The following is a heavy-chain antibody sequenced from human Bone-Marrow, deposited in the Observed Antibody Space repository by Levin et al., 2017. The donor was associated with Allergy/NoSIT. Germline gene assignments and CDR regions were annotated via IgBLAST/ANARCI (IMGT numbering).Heavy chain of an antibody. CDR1: GFSLNTTGEG. D-gene: IGHD3-10*01. CDR3: EHGTRVYYY. Sequence: SGPTLVKPTQTLTLTCTFSGFSLNTTGEGVGWIRQPPGKALQWLALIYWDGDKRYRPSLKNRLTITRDTSNNRVFLTMTNMDPVDTATYYCEHGTRVYYYWGQGAPVTVSS. CDR2: IYWDGDK. J-gene: IGHJ4*02. V-gene: IGHV2-5*02.